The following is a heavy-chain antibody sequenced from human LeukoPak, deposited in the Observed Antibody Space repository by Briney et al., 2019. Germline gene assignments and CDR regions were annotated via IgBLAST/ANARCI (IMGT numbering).Heavy chain of an antibody. CDR3: ARRGDSYGYLVAFDI. V-gene: IGHV5-51*01. D-gene: IGHD5-18*01. Sequence: GESLKISCKGSRYSFTSYWIGWVRQMPGKGLEWMGIIYPGDSDTRYSPSFQGQVTISADKSISTAYLQWSSLKASDTAIYYCARRGDSYGYLVAFDIWGQGTMVTVSS. CDR1: RYSFTSYW. CDR2: IYPGDSDT. J-gene: IGHJ3*02.